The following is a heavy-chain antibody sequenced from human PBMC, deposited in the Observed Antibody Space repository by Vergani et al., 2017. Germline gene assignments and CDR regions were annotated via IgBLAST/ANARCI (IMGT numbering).Heavy chain of an antibody. CDR1: GFTFSSYA. V-gene: IGHV3-23*01. CDR2: ISGSGGST. Sequence: EVQLLESGGGLVQPGGSLRLSCAASGFTFSSYATSWVRQAPGKGLEWVSAISGSGGSTYYADSVKGRFTISRDNSKNTLYLQMNSLRAEDTAVYYCAKDLYYGGNAGGRYWGQGTLVTVSS. CDR3: AKDLYYGGNAGGRY. J-gene: IGHJ4*02. D-gene: IGHD4-23*01.